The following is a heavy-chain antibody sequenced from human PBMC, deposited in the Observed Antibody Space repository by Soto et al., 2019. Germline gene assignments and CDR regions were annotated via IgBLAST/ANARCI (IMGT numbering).Heavy chain of an antibody. CDR3: ARLILGATDAFDI. V-gene: IGHV5-51*01. J-gene: IGHJ3*02. CDR2: IYPGDSDT. CDR1: GYSFTSYW. D-gene: IGHD1-26*01. Sequence: RGESLKISCRGSGYSFTSYWIGWVRQMPGKGLEWMGIIYPGDSDTTYSPSFQGQVTISADKSISTAYLQWNNLKASDTAIYYCARLILGATDAFDIWGQGTMVTVSS.